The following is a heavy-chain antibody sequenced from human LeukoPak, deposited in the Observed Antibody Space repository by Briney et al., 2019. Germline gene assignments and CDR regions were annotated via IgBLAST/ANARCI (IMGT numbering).Heavy chain of an antibody. CDR2: IWYDGRNK. V-gene: IGHV3-33*01. Sequence: GRSLRLSCAASGFTFCSYGMHWVRQAPGKGLEWVAVIWYDGRNKFYADSLKGRFTISRDNSKNTLYLQMNSLRAEDTAVYYCARVNRGDAFDIWGQGTLVTVSS. CDR3: ARVNRGDAFDI. CDR1: GFTFCSYG. D-gene: IGHD3-16*02. J-gene: IGHJ3*02.